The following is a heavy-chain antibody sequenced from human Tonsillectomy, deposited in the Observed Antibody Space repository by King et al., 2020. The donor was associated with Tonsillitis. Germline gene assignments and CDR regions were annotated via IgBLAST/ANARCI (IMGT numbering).Heavy chain of an antibody. J-gene: IGHJ6*02. V-gene: IGHV1-18*01. CDR3: ARDAPSSYSYYGMDV. CDR1: GYTFTSYG. CDR2: ISAYNGNT. D-gene: IGHD6-6*01. Sequence: VQLVESGAEVKKPGASVKVSCKASGYTFTSYGISWVRQAPGQGLEWMGWISAYNGNTNYAQKLQGRVTMTTETSTSTAYMELRSLRSDDTAVYYCARDAPSSYSYYGMDVWGQGTTVTVSS.